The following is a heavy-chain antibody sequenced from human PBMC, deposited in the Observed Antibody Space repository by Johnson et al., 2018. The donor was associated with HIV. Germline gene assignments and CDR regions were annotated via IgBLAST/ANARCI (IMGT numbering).Heavy chain of an antibody. CDR1: GFTFSSYG. J-gene: IGHJ3*02. V-gene: IGHV3-30*18. CDR2: ISYDGGNK. Sequence: QVQLVESGGGVVQPGRSLRLSCAASGFTFSSYGMHWVRQAPGKGLEWVAVISYDGGNKYYADSVKCRFTLSRDNSKNTLYLQMNSLRAEDTAVYYCAKWSIVGATVSDAFDIWGQGTMVTVSS. D-gene: IGHD1-26*01. CDR3: AKWSIVGATVSDAFDI.